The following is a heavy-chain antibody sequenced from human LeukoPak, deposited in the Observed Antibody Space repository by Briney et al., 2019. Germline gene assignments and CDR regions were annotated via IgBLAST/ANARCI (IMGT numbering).Heavy chain of an antibody. D-gene: IGHD3-22*01. CDR1: GGSISSGGYY. V-gene: IGHV4-31*03. J-gene: IGHJ4*02. Sequence: SETLSLTCTVSGGSISSGGYYWSWIRQHPGKGLEWIGYIYYSGSTYYNPSLKSRVTLSVDTSKNQFSLKLSSVTAADTAVYYCARSNYYDSSGYYYDSFDYWGQGTLVTVSS. CDR2: IYYSGST. CDR3: ARSNYYDSSGYYYDSFDY.